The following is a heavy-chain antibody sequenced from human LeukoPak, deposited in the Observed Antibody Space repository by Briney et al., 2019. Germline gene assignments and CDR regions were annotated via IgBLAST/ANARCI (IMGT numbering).Heavy chain of an antibody. Sequence: GGSLRLSCAASGFTFSTYAMSWVRQTPGKGLEWVSAISGSGGGTYYADSVKGRFTISRDNSKNTLYLQMNSLRAEDTAVYYCAKERGYYYDSSGYYDYWGQGTLVTVSS. CDR2: ISGSGGGT. J-gene: IGHJ4*02. CDR1: GFTFSTYA. V-gene: IGHV3-23*01. D-gene: IGHD3-22*01. CDR3: AKERGYYYDSSGYYDY.